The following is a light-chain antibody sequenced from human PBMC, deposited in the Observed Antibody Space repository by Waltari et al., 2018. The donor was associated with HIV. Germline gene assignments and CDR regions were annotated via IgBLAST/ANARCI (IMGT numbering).Light chain of an antibody. V-gene: IGKV1-5*03. J-gene: IGKJ1*01. CDR3: QQYNFYPLT. CDR2: KAS. CDR1: QSFSGW. Sequence: DIQMTQSPSTLSASVGERVTITCRASQSFSGWLAWYQQKPGKAPKLLIYKASSLESGVPSRFSGSGSGTEFTLTISSLQPDDFATYYCQQYNFYPLTFGQGTKVEIK.